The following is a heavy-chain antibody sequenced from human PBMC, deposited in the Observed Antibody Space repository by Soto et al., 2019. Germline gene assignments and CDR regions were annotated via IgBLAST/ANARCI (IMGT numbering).Heavy chain of an antibody. CDR3: AKRGSSGLLPNSFYGSGSYYPKYYFDY. CDR2: ISGSGGST. V-gene: IGHV3-23*01. J-gene: IGHJ4*02. Sequence: GGSLRLSCAASGFTFSSYAMSWVRQAPGKGLEWVSAISGSGGSTYYADSVKGRFTISRDNSKNTLYLQMNSLRAEDTAVYYCAKRGSSGLLPNSFYGSGSYYPKYYFDYWGQGTLVTVSS. CDR1: GFTFSSYA. D-gene: IGHD3-10*01.